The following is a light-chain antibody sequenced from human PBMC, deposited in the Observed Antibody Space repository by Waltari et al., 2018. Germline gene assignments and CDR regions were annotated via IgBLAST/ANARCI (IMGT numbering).Light chain of an antibody. J-gene: IGKJ1*01. Sequence: DIQMTQSPSSLSASVGDRVTITCRASQSISSYLNWYQQKPGKAPKLLIYAASSLQSGVPSRFSGSGSGTDFTLTISSLQPEDFATYYGQQSYSTHWTFGQGTKVEIK. V-gene: IGKV1-39*01. CDR1: QSISSY. CDR2: AAS. CDR3: QQSYSTHWT.